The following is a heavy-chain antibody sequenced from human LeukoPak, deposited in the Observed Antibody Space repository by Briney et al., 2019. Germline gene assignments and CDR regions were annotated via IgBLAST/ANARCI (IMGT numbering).Heavy chain of an antibody. CDR2: IYPGDSDT. J-gene: IGHJ3*02. CDR3: ARQRDGYNFPDAFDI. D-gene: IGHD5-24*01. Sequence: GESLKISCKGSGYRFTSYWIGWVRQMPGKGLEWMGIIYPGDSDTRYSPSFQGQVTISADKSISTAYLQWSSLKASDTAMYYCARQRDGYNFPDAFDIWGQGTMVTVSS. CDR1: GYRFTSYW. V-gene: IGHV5-51*01.